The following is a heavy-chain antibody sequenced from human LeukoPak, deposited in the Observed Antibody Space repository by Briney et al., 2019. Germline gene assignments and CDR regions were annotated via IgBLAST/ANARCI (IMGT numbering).Heavy chain of an antibody. CDR3: AKDRSGSGYFDY. CDR1: GFTFSSYS. D-gene: IGHD3-10*01. V-gene: IGHV3-21*01. Sequence: GGSLRLSCAASGFTFSSYSMNWVRQAPGKGPEWVSSISSSSSYIYYADSVKGRFTISRDNAKNSLYLQMNSLRAEDTAVYYCAKDRSGSGYFDYWGQGTLVTVSS. CDR2: ISSSSSYI. J-gene: IGHJ4*02.